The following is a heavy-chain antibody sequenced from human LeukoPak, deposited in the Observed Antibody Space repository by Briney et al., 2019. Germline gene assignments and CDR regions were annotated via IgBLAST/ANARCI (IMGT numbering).Heavy chain of an antibody. J-gene: IGHJ4*02. D-gene: IGHD6-19*01. V-gene: IGHV4-61*02. CDR2: IYTSGST. CDR3: AREAVAGIDY. CDR1: GGAISSGSYY. Sequence: SETLSLTCTVSGGAISSGSYYWSWIRQPPGKGLEWIGRIYTSGSTNYNPSLKSRVTISVDTSKNQFSLKLSSVTAADTAVYYCAREAVAGIDYWGQGTLVTVSS.